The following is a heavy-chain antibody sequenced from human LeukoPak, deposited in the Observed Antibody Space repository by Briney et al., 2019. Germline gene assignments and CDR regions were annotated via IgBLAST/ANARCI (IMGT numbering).Heavy chain of an antibody. CDR1: GYTLTELS. CDR2: FDPEDGET. J-gene: IGHJ4*02. V-gene: IGHV1-24*01. Sequence: ASVKVSCKVSGYTLTELSMHWVRQAPGKGLEWMGGFDPEDGETIYAQKFQGRVTMTEDTSTDTAYMELSSLRSEDTAVYYCATARVMITFGGVIVRLFGDYWGQGTLVTVSS. D-gene: IGHD3-16*02. CDR3: ATARVMITFGGVIVRLFGDY.